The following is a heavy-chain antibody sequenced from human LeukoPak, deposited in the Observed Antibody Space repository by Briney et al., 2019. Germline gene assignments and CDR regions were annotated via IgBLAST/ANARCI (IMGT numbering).Heavy chain of an antibody. J-gene: IGHJ6*02. D-gene: IGHD6-13*01. CDR3: ARHAATLYNNGMDV. Sequence: SETLSLTCAVSGGSVSNYYWSWIRQPPGKGLGWIGYIHHSGSRNYYPSLKSRVTTSVDTSKNWISLRLTSVTAADTAVYYCARHAATLYNNGMDVWGQGTTVTVSS. CDR2: IHHSGSR. CDR1: GGSVSNYY. V-gene: IGHV4-59*08.